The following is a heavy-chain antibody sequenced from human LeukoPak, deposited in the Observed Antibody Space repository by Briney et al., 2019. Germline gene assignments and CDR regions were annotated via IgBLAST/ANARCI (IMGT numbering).Heavy chain of an antibody. Sequence: GASVKVSCKASGYTFTSYGISWVRQAPGQGLEWMGWISAYNGNTNYAQKLQGRVTMTTDTSTSTAYMELRSLRSDDTAVYYCARWEAVGGRGNDVEKGSYYDYWGQGTLVTVSS. V-gene: IGHV1-18*01. J-gene: IGHJ4*02. D-gene: IGHD1-1*01. CDR2: ISAYNGNT. CDR3: ARWEAVGGRGNDVEKGSYYDY. CDR1: GYTFTSYG.